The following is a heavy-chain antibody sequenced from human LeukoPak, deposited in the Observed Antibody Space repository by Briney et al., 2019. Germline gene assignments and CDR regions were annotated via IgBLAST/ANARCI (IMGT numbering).Heavy chain of an antibody. CDR3: AREGGAGSGAVAGTRSWFDP. CDR1: GYTFTSYG. CDR2: ISAYNGNT. D-gene: IGHD6-19*01. Sequence: ASVKVSCKASGYTFTSYGISWVRQAPAQGLEWMGWISAYNGNTNYAQKLQGRVTMTTDTSTSTAYMELRSLRSDDTAVYYCAREGGAGSGAVAGTRSWFDPWGQGTLVTVSS. J-gene: IGHJ5*02. V-gene: IGHV1-18*01.